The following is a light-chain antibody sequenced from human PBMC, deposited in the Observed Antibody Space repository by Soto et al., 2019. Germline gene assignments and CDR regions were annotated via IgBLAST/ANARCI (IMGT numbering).Light chain of an antibody. Sequence: IVMTQSPATLSVSPGERATLSCRASQTIDNKLAWYQQRPGQAPRLLIYGASIRATGIPARFSGSGSGTEFTLTISGLQSEDFGVYYCQQYKDLRTFGQGTNVDIK. CDR2: GAS. J-gene: IGKJ1*01. CDR1: QTIDNK. CDR3: QQYKDLRT. V-gene: IGKV3-15*01.